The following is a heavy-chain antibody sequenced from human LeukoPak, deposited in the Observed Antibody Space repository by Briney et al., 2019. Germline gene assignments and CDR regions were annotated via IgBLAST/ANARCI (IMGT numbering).Heavy chain of an antibody. V-gene: IGHV1-69*13. Sequence: SVKVSCKASGGTFSSYAISWVRQAPGQGLEWMGGIIPIFGTANYAQKFQGRVTITADESTSTAYMELSSLRSEDTAVYYCARDQGDRYGSGSYVDYWGQGTLVTVSS. CDR3: ARDQGDRYGSGSYVDY. J-gene: IGHJ4*02. CDR1: GGTFSSYA. CDR2: IIPIFGTA. D-gene: IGHD3-10*01.